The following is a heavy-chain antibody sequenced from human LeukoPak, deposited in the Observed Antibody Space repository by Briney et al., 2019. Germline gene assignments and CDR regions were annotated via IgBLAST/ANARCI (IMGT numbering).Heavy chain of an antibody. CDR3: ATRAYSYGSFDY. CDR1: GFTLSDDY. J-gene: IGHJ4*02. V-gene: IGHV3-11*06. Sequence: GGSLRLSCAASGFTLSDDYMSWIRQAPGKGLEWVSYISTSSSYTNYADSVKGRFTISRDNAKNSLYLQMNSLRPEDTALYYCATRAYSYGSFDYWGQGTLVTVSS. D-gene: IGHD5-18*01. CDR2: ISTSSSYT.